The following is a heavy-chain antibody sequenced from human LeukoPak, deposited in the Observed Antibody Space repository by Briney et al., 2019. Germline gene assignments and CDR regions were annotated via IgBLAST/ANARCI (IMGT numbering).Heavy chain of an antibody. CDR1: GFTFNIYA. D-gene: IGHD2-2*01. Sequence: GGSLRLSCAASGFTFNIYAMSWVRQRPGKGLECVSTMSGSGSSTYYADSVKGRFTISRDNSKNTLYMQMNSLRAEDTAVYFCAKDRFPNFVVVPAAYETWGQGTLVSVSS. V-gene: IGHV3-23*01. CDR2: MSGSGSST. J-gene: IGHJ5*02. CDR3: AKDRFPNFVVVPAAYET.